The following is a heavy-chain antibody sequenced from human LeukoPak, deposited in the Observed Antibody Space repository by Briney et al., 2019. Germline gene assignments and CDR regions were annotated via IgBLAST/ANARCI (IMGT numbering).Heavy chain of an antibody. V-gene: IGHV3-23*01. Sequence: GGSLRLSCAASGFTFSSYAVSWVRQPPGKGLEWVSAISVSGGITYYADSVKGRFTISRDNSKNTLYLQMNSLRAEDTAVYYCAKDPHAYYYDSSGSTDYWGQGTLVTVSS. D-gene: IGHD3-22*01. CDR3: AKDPHAYYYDSSGSTDY. CDR2: ISVSGGIT. J-gene: IGHJ4*02. CDR1: GFTFSSYA.